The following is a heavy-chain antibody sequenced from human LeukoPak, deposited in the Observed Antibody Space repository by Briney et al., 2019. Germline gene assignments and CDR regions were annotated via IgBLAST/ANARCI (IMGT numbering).Heavy chain of an antibody. CDR2: IYTSGST. V-gene: IGHV4-4*07. CDR1: GGSISTYH. D-gene: IGHD4-17*01. CDR3: AREGGAYGAYYMDV. J-gene: IGHJ6*03. Sequence: PSETLSLTCTVSGGSISTYHWSWIRQAAGKGLEWIGRIYTSGSTNYNPSLKSRVTMSVDTSKNQFSLKLSSVTAADTAVYYCAREGGAYGAYYMDVWGKGTTVTISS.